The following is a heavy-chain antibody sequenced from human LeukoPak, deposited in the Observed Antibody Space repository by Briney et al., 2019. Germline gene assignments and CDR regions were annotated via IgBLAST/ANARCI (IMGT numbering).Heavy chain of an antibody. CDR1: LFTFSIYS. CDR2: ISSSSSYI. J-gene: IGHJ6*03. V-gene: IGHV3-21*01. Sequence: GGSLRLSCAAPLFTFSIYSRNSVRQAPGKGLEWVSSISSSSSYIYYADSVKGRFTISRDNAKNSLYLQMNSLRAEDTAVYYCARVGELGLYYYYYMDVWGKGTTVTVSS. D-gene: IGHD3-10*01. CDR3: ARVGELGLYYYYYMDV.